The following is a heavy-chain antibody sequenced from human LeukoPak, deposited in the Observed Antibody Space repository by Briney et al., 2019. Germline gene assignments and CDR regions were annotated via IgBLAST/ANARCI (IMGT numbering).Heavy chain of an antibody. D-gene: IGHD6-13*01. CDR1: GYSISSGYY. CDR2: IYHSGST. CDR3: ARDRALSSSWPNWFDP. J-gene: IGHJ5*02. Sequence: PSETLSLTCTVSGYSISSGYYWGWIRQPPGKGLEWIGSIYHSGSTYYNPSLKSRVTISVDTSKNQFSLKLSSVTAADTAVYYCARDRALSSSWPNWFDPWGQGTLVTVSP. V-gene: IGHV4-38-2*02.